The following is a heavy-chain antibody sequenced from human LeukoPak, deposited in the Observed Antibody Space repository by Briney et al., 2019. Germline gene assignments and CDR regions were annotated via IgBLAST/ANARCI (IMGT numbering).Heavy chain of an antibody. CDR2: IHDSGTT. D-gene: IGHD5-12*01. V-gene: IGHV4-59*01. CDR3: AIEHDGATYSNL. J-gene: IGHJ5*02. Sequence: PSETLSLTCTVSGGSISGSYWNWIRQPPGKGLEWIGCIHDSGTTNYNPSLKSRVTISLHTSKNQFSLRLTSVTAADTAVYYCAIEHDGATYSNLWGQGTLVAVFS. CDR1: GGSISGSY.